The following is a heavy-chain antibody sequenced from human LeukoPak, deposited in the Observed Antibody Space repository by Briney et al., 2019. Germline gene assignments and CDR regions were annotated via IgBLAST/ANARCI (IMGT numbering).Heavy chain of an antibody. V-gene: IGHV1-18*01. J-gene: IGHJ6*03. CDR1: GYTFTSNG. D-gene: IGHD2-2*01. Sequence: ASVKVSCKASGYTFTSNGISWVRQAPGQGLEWMGWISAYNGNTNYAQKLQGRVTMTTDTSTSTAYMELRSLRSDDTAVYYCARVIVPTREYQLLVYYYYMDVWGKGTTVAVSS. CDR2: ISAYNGNT. CDR3: ARVIVPTREYQLLVYYYYMDV.